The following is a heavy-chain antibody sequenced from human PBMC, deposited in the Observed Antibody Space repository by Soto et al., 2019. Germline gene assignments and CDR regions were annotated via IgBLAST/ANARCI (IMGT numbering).Heavy chain of an antibody. J-gene: IGHJ5*02. D-gene: IGHD3-10*01. V-gene: IGHV4-61*01. CDR2: IYYSGST. CDR3: AKQPRGYRWFDP. Sequence: SETLSLTCTVSGGSVSSGSYYWSWIRQPPGKGLEWIGYIYYSGSTNYNPSLKSRVTISVDTSKNQFSLKLSSVTAADTAVYYCAKQPRGYRWFDPWGKGTRVTVS. CDR1: GGSVSSGSYY.